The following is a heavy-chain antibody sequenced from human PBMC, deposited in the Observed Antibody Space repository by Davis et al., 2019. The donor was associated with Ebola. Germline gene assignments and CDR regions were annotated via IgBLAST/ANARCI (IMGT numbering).Heavy chain of an antibody. CDR1: GYTFTSYA. V-gene: IGHV7-4-1*02. D-gene: IGHD5-18*01. CDR2: INTNTGHP. CDR3: AREIGDTAMVGGEGYYYYTMDV. Sequence: ASVKVSCKASGYTFTSYAMNWVRQAPGQGLEWMAWINTNTGHPTYAQGFTGRVVFSLDISVSTAYLQISRLKAEDTAVYYCAREIGDTAMVGGEGYYYYTMDVWGQGTTVTVSS. J-gene: IGHJ6*02.